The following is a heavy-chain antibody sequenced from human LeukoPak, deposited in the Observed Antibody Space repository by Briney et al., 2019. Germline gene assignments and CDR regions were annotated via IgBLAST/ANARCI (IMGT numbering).Heavy chain of an antibody. CDR1: GFPLSSYA. J-gene: IGHJ6*03. D-gene: IGHD3-10*01. V-gene: IGHV3-23*01. CDR3: ARVMEYYYYYMDV. Sequence: PGGSLRLSCAVSGFPLSSYAMSWVRQAPGKGLEWVSATSSSDAGTYYADSVRGRFTISRDNSKNTLYLQMNSLRAEDTAVYYCARVMEYYYYYMDVWGKGTTVTISS. CDR2: TSSSDAGT.